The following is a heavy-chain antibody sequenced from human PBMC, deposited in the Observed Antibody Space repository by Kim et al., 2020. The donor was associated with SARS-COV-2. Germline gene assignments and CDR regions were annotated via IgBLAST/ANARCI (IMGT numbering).Heavy chain of an antibody. V-gene: IGHV3-23*01. CDR3: EGSRSFDWHFDY. D-gene: IGHD3-9*01. CDR1: GSTFSSYA. CDR2: ISGSGTT. Sequence: GGSLRLSCTVSGSTFSSYAMSWIRQAPGKGLEWVSAISGSGTTNYAASVQGRFTISRDNSQNTLYLQVNSLRAEDTAVYYCEGSRSFDWHFDYWGHRILVTVSS. J-gene: IGHJ4*01.